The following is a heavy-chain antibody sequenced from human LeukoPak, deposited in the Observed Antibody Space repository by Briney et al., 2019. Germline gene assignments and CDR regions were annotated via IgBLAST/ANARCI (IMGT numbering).Heavy chain of an antibody. CDR1: GVTFSSYS. Sequence: GGSLRLSCAASGVTFSSYSMNWVREAPGKGLEWVSSISSSSSYIYYADSVKGRFTISRDNAKNSLYLQMNSLRAEDTAVYYCARDLEVGRLRRSYYYYYGMDVWGQGTTVTVSS. CDR2: ISSSSSYI. D-gene: IGHD2-15*01. CDR3: ARDLEVGRLRRSYYYYYGMDV. J-gene: IGHJ6*02. V-gene: IGHV3-21*01.